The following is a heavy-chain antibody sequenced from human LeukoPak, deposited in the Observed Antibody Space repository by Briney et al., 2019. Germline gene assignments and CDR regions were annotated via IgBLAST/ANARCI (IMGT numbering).Heavy chain of an antibody. CDR1: GFPFSSYG. CDR2: IRYDGKTE. J-gene: IGHJ4*03. D-gene: IGHD2-21*01. Sequence: GGSLRLSCTGSGFPFSSYGMHWVRQTPGRGLEWVAFIRYDGKTEYYADSVKGRFTIAREDSHSTVHLHMKDLRPDDAAVYFCAKDLNTVVMQYFDSRGHESLVSVSS. V-gene: IGHV3-30*02. CDR3: AKDLNTVVMQYFDS.